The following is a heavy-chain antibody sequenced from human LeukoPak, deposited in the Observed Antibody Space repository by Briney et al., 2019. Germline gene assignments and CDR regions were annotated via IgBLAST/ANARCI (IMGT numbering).Heavy chain of an antibody. CDR2: IYASGNT. Sequence: SETLSLTCTVSGGSVSSASYYWPWIRQPPGKGLEWIGYIYASGNTNYNPSLKSRVTISVDTSKNQFSLKPSSVTAADTAVYYCARDPPVAGTSWGQGTLVTVSS. D-gene: IGHD6-19*01. J-gene: IGHJ4*02. V-gene: IGHV4-61*01. CDR3: ARDPPVAGTS. CDR1: GGSVSSASYY.